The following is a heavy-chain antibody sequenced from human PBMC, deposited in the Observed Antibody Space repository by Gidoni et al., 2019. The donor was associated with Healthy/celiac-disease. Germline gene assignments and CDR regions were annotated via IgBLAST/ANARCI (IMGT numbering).Heavy chain of an antibody. CDR3: AKDHSQSETPFDY. CDR2: ISGSGGST. D-gene: IGHD2-15*01. V-gene: IGHV3-23*01. J-gene: IGHJ4*02. CDR1: GFTFSSYA. Sequence: EVQLLESGGGVVQPGGSLSLSCPDPGFTFSSYAMSWFRQAPGKGLEWVAAISGSGGSTYYADSVKGRFTISRDNSKNTLYLKMNSLRAEDTAVYYCAKDHSQSETPFDYWGQGTLVTVSS.